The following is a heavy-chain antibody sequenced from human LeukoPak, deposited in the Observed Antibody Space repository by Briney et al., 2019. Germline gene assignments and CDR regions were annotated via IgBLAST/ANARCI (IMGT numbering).Heavy chain of an antibody. CDR3: ARDIVVVPAATPTDAFDI. CDR1: GYTFTSYG. CDR2: ISAYNGNT. Sequence: ASVKVSCKASGYTFTSYGISWVRQAPGQGLEWMGWISAYNGNTNYAQKFQGRVTMTRDTSISTAYMELSRLRSDDTAVYYCARDIVVVPAATPTDAFDIWGQGTMVTVSS. D-gene: IGHD2-2*01. V-gene: IGHV1-18*01. J-gene: IGHJ3*02.